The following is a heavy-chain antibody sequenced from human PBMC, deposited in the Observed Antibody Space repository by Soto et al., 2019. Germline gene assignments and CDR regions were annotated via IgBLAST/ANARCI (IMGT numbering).Heavy chain of an antibody. V-gene: IGHV4-4*02. CDR3: MLGSGWKDFDY. CDR1: GDSISSMNW. J-gene: IGHJ4*02. D-gene: IGHD3-22*01. Sequence: SETLSLTCAVSGDSISSMNWWSWVRQPPGKGLEWIGEIHHSGSTYYNPSLKSRVTISVDKSKNQFSLKLSSVTAADTAVYYCMLGSGWKDFDYWGQGTLVTVSS. CDR2: IHHSGST.